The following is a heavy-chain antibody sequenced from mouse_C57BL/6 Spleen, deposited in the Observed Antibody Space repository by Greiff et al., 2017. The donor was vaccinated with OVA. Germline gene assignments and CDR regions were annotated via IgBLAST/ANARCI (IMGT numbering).Heavy chain of an antibody. CDR1: GFTFSDYG. CDR3: ARRSNGAMDY. D-gene: IGHD2-5*01. J-gene: IGHJ4*01. V-gene: IGHV5-17*01. Sequence: DVKLVESGGGLVKPGGSLKLSCAASGFTFSDYGMHWVRQAPEKGLEWVAYISSGSSTIYFADTVKGRFTISRDNAKNTLFLQMTSLRSEDTAMYYCARRSNGAMDYWGQGTSVTVSS. CDR2: ISSGSSTI.